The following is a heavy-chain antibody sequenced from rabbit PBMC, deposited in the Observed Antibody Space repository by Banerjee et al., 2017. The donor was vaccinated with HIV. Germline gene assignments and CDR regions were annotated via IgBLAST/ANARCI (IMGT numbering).Heavy chain of an antibody. CDR1: GFSLSSYW. Sequence: QEQLEESGGDLVKPGGTLTLTCTVSGFSLSSYWMSWVRQAPGKGLEWIGFIGGDSNTYYASWVNGRFTISKTSSTTVTLQMTSLTAADTATYFCVRELVNDGYMNLWGQGTLVTVS. CDR2: IGGDSNT. D-gene: IGHD6-1*01. J-gene: IGHJ4*01. CDR3: VRELVNDGYMNL. V-gene: IGHV1S45*01.